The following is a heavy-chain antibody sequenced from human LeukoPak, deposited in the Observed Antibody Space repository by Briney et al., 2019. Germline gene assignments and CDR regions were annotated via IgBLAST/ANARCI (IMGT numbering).Heavy chain of an antibody. CDR2: INRGATHI. D-gene: IGHD3-22*01. Sequence: PGGSLRLSRAASQFTFSSYSMNWVRQAPGKGLEWVSSINRGATHIYYADSLRGRFIISRDDAKNSLYLQMNSLRAEDTAVYYCVRLRRNSDSSGYYYYYDYWGQGTLVTVSS. J-gene: IGHJ4*02. V-gene: IGHV3-21*01. CDR1: QFTFSSYS. CDR3: VRLRRNSDSSGYYYYYDY.